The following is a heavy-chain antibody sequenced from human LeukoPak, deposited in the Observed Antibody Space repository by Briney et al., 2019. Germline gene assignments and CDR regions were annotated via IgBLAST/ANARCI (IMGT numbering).Heavy chain of an antibody. D-gene: IGHD2-15*01. CDR2: ISNNGGYT. V-gene: IGHV3-23*01. CDR3: AKQLGYCSDGSCYFPY. J-gene: IGHJ4*02. Sequence: GGSLRLSCAASGFTFSSSAMSWVRQAPGKGLEWVSAISNNGGYTYYADSVQGRFTISRDNSKSPLCLQMNSLKAEDTAVYYCAKQLGYCSDGSCYFPYWGQGTLVTVSS. CDR1: GFTFSSSA.